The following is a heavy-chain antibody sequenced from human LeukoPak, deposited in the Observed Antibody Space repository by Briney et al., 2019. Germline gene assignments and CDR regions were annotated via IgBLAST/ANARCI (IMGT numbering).Heavy chain of an antibody. CDR1: GFTFSSYG. CDR3: AKGYGSGSY. CDR2: IRNDGSKK. J-gene: IGHJ4*02. D-gene: IGHD3-10*01. V-gene: IGHV3-30*02. Sequence: GGSLRLSCAASGFTFSSYGMHWVRQAPGKGLEWVAFIRNDGSKKYYADSVKGRFTISRDNSKNTLYLQINSLRAEDTAVYYCAKGYGSGSYWGQGTLVTVSS.